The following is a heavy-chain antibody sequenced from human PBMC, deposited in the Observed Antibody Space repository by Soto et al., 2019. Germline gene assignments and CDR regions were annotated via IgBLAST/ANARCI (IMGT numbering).Heavy chain of an antibody. V-gene: IGHV1-69*13. CDR3: ASNTAIVIVNYYYGMEV. J-gene: IGHJ6*02. CDR1: GGTFSSYA. Sequence: SVKVSCKASGGTFSSYAISWVRQAPGQGLEWMGGSIPIFGTANYAQKFQGRVTITADESTSTAYMELSGLRSEDTAVYYCASNTAIVIVNYYYGMEVWGQGTTVTVAS. D-gene: IGHD5-18*01. CDR2: SIPIFGTA.